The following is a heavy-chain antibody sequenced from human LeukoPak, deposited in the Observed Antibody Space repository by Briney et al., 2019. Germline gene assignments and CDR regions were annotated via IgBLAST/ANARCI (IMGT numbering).Heavy chain of an antibody. D-gene: IGHD6-19*01. V-gene: IGHV1-2*06. CDR3: ARGRRTGIAVAGSELGY. Sequence: ASVEVSCKASGYTFTGYYMHWVRQAPGQGLEWMGRINPNSGGANYAQKFQGRVTMTRDTSISTAYMELSRLRSDDTAVYYCARGRRTGIAVAGSELGYWGQGTLVTVSS. CDR2: INPNSGGA. J-gene: IGHJ4*02. CDR1: GYTFTGYY.